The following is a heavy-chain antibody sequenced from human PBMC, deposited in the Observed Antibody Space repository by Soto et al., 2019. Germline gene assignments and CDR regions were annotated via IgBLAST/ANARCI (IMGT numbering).Heavy chain of an antibody. V-gene: IGHV3-48*02. CDR1: GFTFSSYS. Sequence: EVQLVESGGGLVQPGGSLRLSCAASGFTFSSYSMNWVRQAPGKGLEWVSYISSSSSTIYYADSVKGRFTISRDNAKNSLYLQMNSLRDEDTAVYYCARGNPDSGSYYYYYGMDVWGQGTTVTVSS. CDR2: ISSSSSTI. CDR3: ARGNPDSGSYYYYYGMDV. J-gene: IGHJ6*02. D-gene: IGHD1-26*01.